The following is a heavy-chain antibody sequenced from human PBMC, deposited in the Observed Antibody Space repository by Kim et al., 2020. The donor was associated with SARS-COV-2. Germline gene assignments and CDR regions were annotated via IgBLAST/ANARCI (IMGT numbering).Heavy chain of an antibody. Sequence: ASVKVSCKASGYTFTSYAMHWVRQAPGQRLEWMGWINAGNGNTKYSQKFQGRVTITRDTSASTAYMELSSLRSEDTAVYYCARGDTMVRGVITAYWGQGTLVTVSS. V-gene: IGHV1-3*01. CDR3: ARGDTMVRGVITAY. D-gene: IGHD3-10*01. CDR2: INAGNGNT. CDR1: GYTFTSYA. J-gene: IGHJ4*02.